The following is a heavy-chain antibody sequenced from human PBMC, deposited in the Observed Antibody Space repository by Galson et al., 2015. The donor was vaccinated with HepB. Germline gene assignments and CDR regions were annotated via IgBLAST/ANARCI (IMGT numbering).Heavy chain of an antibody. CDR2: ISYDGSNK. J-gene: IGHJ4*02. V-gene: IGHV3-30-3*01. CDR3: ARDRGDGYNYLDY. CDR1: GFTFSSYA. Sequence: SLRLSCAASGFTFSSYAMHWVRQAPGKGLEWVAVISYDGSNKYYADSVKGRFTISRDNSKNTLYLQMNSPRAEDTAVYYCARDRGDGYNYLDYWGQGTLVTVSS. D-gene: IGHD5-24*01.